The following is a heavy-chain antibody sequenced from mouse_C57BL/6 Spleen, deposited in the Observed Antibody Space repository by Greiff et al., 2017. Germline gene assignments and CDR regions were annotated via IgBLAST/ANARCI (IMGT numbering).Heavy chain of an antibody. Sequence: QVQLQQPGAELVKPGASVKLSCKASGYTFTSYWMHWVKQRPGQGIEWIGMIHPNSGSTNYNEKFKSKATLTVDKSSSTAYMQLSSLTSEDSAVYYCARFRWSSYYLDYWGQGTTLTVSS. J-gene: IGHJ2*01. CDR1: GYTFTSYW. D-gene: IGHD2-3*01. CDR3: ARFRWSSYYLDY. CDR2: IHPNSGST. V-gene: IGHV1-64*01.